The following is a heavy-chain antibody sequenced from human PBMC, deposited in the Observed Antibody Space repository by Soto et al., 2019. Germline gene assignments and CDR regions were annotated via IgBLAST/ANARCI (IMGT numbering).Heavy chain of an antibody. D-gene: IGHD2-2*01. CDR1: GDSISSSNW. CDR3: ARLDTSWFL. CDR2: IYHSGST. Sequence: QVQLQESGPGLVKPSGTLSLTCAVSGDSISSSNWWSWVRQPPGKGIEWIGDIYHSGSTNYNPTLKSRVTLSVDKSKNHFSLTLTSVTAADTAVYYWARLDTSWFLWGQGTLVTVSS. J-gene: IGHJ4*02. V-gene: IGHV4-4*02.